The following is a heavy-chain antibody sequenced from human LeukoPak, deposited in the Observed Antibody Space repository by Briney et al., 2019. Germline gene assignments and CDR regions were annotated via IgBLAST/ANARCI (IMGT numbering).Heavy chain of an antibody. D-gene: IGHD3-3*01. CDR1: SGSISTSNYY. CDR2: IFYSGST. V-gene: IGHV4-39*07. CDR3: ARTPRSTYYDFWSGYQYYFDY. Sequence: SETLSLTCTVSSGSISTSNYYWGWVRQPPGKALEWIGNIFYSGSTYYSPSLKSRVTISLDTSRNQFSLKLNSVTAADTAVYYCARTPRSTYYDFWSGYQYYFDYWGQGTLVTVSS. J-gene: IGHJ4*02.